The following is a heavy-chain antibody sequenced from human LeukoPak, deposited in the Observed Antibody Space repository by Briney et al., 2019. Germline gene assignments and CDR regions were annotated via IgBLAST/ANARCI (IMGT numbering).Heavy chain of an antibody. CDR1: GFTFTSSA. J-gene: IGHJ4*02. V-gene: IGHV1-58*01. CDR2: IVVGSGNT. Sequence: ASVKVSCTASGFTFTSSAVQWVRQARGQRLEWIGWIVVGSGNTNYAQKFQERVTITRDMSTSTAHMELSSLRSEDTAVYYCAADLNVEWELPTFDYWGQGTLVTVSS. CDR3: AADLNVEWELPTFDY. D-gene: IGHD1-26*01.